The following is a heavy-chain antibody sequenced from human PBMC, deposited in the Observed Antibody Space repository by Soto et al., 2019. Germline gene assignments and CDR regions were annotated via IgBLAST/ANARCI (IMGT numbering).Heavy chain of an antibody. V-gene: IGHV4-39*01. CDR3: AGGDYYHSSGYYFYYYTMDV. CDR2: VYYGGST. Sequence: SETLSLTCTVSGGSISSSSYYLVLIRQPPGKGLEWIGNVYYGGSTYYNPSLKSRVTISVETSKSQFSLKLSSVTAADTAVYYCAGGDYYHSSGYYFYYYTMDVWGQGTTVTVSS. D-gene: IGHD3-22*01. J-gene: IGHJ6*02. CDR1: GGSISSSSYY.